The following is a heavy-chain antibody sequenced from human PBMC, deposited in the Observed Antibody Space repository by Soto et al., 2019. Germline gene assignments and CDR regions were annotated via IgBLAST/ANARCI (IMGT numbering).Heavy chain of an antibody. V-gene: IGHV4-30-4*01. CDR1: GGSISSGDYY. CDR2: IYYSGST. Sequence: PSETLSLTCTVSGGSISSGDYYWSWIRQPPGKGLEWIGYIYYSGSTYYNPSLKSRVTITVDTSKNQFSLKLSSVTAADTAVYYCARDLMATTYYYYYGMDVWGQGTTVTVSS. CDR3: ARDLMATTYYYYYGMDV. J-gene: IGHJ6*02. D-gene: IGHD5-12*01.